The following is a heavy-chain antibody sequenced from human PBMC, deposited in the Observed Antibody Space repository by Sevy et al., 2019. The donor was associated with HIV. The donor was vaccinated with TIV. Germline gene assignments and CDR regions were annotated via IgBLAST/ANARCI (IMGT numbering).Heavy chain of an antibody. D-gene: IGHD3-3*01. V-gene: IGHV4-34*01. J-gene: IGHJ6*02. CDR2: INHSGNT. CDR3: ARRLTISRARMDV. CDR1: GGSFSGYY. Sequence: SQTLSLTCAVYGGSFSGYYWSWIRQPPGKGLEWIGEINHSGNTNYNPSLKSRVTISVDTSKNQFSLKLSSVTAADTAVYYCARRLTISRARMDVWGQGTTVTVSS.